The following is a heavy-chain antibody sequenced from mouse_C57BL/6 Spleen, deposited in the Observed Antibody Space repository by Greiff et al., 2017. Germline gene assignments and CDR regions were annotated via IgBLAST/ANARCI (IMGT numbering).Heavy chain of an antibody. V-gene: IGHV5-2*01. CDR1: EYEFPSHD. Sequence: EVQRVESGGGLVQPGESLKLSCESNEYEFPSHDMSWVRKTPEKRLELVAAINSDGGSTYYPDTMERRFIISRDNTKKTLYLQMSSLRSEDTALYYCARRGITTVVEHWYFDVWGTGTTVTVSS. CDR3: ARRGITTVVEHWYFDV. J-gene: IGHJ1*03. CDR2: INSDGGST. D-gene: IGHD1-1*01.